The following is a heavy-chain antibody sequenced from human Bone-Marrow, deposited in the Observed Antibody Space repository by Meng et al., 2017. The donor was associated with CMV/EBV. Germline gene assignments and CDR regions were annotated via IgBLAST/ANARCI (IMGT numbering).Heavy chain of an antibody. CDR2: INSDGSST. D-gene: IGHD2-2*01. Sequence: GSLRLSCAAAGFTFSSYWMHWVRQAPGKGLVWVSRINSDGSSTSYADSVKGRFTISRDNAKNTLYLQMNSLRAEDTAVYYCARDRIVVVPAATNWFNPWARGTLATVPS. CDR1: GFTFSSYW. V-gene: IGHV3-74*01. CDR3: ARDRIVVVPAATNWFNP. J-gene: IGHJ5*02.